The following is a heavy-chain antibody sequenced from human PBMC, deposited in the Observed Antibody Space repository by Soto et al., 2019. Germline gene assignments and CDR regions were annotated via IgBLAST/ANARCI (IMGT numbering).Heavy chain of an antibody. CDR2: INPGNSDT. V-gene: IGHV5-51*01. CDR1: GFIFSRYK. Sequence: PGESLKISCEGSGFIFSRYKIGWVRQMPGKGLEWMGIINPGNSDTTYSPSFQGQVTISADNSINTAYLQWSSLRASDTAVYYCMRSEGDSNYFYYGMEVWGQGTTVTVSS. J-gene: IGHJ6*02. D-gene: IGHD2-21*02. CDR3: MRSEGDSNYFYYGMEV.